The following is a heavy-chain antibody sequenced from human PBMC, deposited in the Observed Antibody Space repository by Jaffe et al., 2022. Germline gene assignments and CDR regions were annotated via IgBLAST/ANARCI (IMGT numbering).Heavy chain of an antibody. J-gene: IGHJ4*02. CDR3: AHSLLRDYIWGSYRSLYYFDY. CDR1: GFSLSTSGVG. CDR2: IYWNDDK. D-gene: IGHD3-16*02. V-gene: IGHV2-5*01. Sequence: QITLKESGPTLVKPTQTLTLTCTFSGFSLSTSGVGVGWIRQPPGKALEWLALIYWNDDKRYSPSLKSRLTITKDTSKNQVVLTMTNMDPVDTATYYCAHSLLRDYIWGSYRSLYYFDYWGQGTLVTVSS.